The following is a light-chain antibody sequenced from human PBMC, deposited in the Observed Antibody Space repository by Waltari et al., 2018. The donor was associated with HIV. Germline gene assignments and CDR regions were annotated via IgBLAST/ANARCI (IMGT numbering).Light chain of an antibody. CDR3: QQYDNLPRT. CDR1: QDISNY. CDR2: GAS. Sequence: DIQMTQSPSSLSASVGDRVTITCQASQDISNYLNWYQQKPGKAPKLLIYGASNLETGVPSRFSGSGSGTDFTFTISSLQPEDIATYYCQQYDNLPRTFGGGTKVEIK. V-gene: IGKV1-33*01. J-gene: IGKJ4*01.